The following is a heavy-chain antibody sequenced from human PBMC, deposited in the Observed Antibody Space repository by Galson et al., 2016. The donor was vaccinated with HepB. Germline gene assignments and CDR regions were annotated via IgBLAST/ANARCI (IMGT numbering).Heavy chain of an antibody. CDR2: ISASGGST. V-gene: IGHV3-23*01. Sequence: SLRLSCAASGFTFSSYAMSWVRQAPGKGLEWVSSISASGGSTYHADSVKGRFTISRDNSKNTLYLQMKSLRAEDTAVYYCAKGLNWFDPWGQGTLVTVSS. CDR1: GFTFSSYA. J-gene: IGHJ5*02. CDR3: AKGLNWFDP.